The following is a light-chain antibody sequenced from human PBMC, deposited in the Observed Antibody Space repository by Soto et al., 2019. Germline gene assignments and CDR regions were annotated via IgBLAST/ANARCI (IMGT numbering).Light chain of an antibody. Sequence: EIVLTQSPGTLSLSPGERATLSCRASQSVSSSYLAWYQQKPGQAPRLLIYGASSRATDIPDRFSGSGSGTDFTLTISRLEPEDFAVYYCQQYGSSPPAMYTFGQGTKLEIK. CDR1: QSVSSSY. J-gene: IGKJ2*01. CDR2: GAS. V-gene: IGKV3-20*01. CDR3: QQYGSSPPAMYT.